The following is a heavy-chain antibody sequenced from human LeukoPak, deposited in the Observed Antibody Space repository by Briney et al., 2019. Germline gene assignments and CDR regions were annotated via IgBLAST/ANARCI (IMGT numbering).Heavy chain of an antibody. V-gene: IGHV1-2*02. CDR2: INPNSGGT. CDR1: GYTFSDYY. CDR3: ARDRSTLGYRQFDY. Sequence: SVKVSCKASGYTFSDYYIHWVRQAPGQGLEWMGWINPNSGGTVYAQRFQGRVTMTWDTSINTAYMDLSRLRSDDTALYYCARDRSTLGYRQFDYWGQGTLVIVSS. J-gene: IGHJ4*02. D-gene: IGHD5-18*01.